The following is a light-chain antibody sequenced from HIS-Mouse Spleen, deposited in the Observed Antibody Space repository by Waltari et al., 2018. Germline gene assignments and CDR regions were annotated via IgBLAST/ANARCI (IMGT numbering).Light chain of an antibody. CDR2: EDS. J-gene: IGLJ2*01. CDR3: YSTDSSGNHRV. V-gene: IGLV3-10*01. Sequence: SYELTQPPSVSVSPGQTARITCSGDALPKKSAYWYQQKSGQAPVLVIYEDSKRPSGSPGGFAGSSSGTMATLTISGAQVEDEADYYCYSTDSSGNHRVFGGGTKLTVL. CDR1: ALPKKS.